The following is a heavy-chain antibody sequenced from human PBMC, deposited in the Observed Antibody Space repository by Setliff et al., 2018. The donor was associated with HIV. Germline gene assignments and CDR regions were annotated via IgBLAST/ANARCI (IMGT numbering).Heavy chain of an antibody. V-gene: IGHV1-3*01. D-gene: IGHD3-10*01. J-gene: IGHJ4*01. Sequence: ASVKVSCKASGYTFSTYSLHWVRQAPGQSLEWMGWINVGKGGTKYSQAFQDRITITRDTSANTAYMELSSLRSDDTAVYFCARGALLAVFDFDHWGHGTLVTVSS. CDR2: INVGKGGT. CDR1: GYTFSTYS. CDR3: ARGALLAVFDFDH.